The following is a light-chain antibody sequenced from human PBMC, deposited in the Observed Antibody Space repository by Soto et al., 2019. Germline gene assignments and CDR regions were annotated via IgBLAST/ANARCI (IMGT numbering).Light chain of an antibody. CDR3: QQYGSSRFT. J-gene: IGKJ3*01. Sequence: DIEITQSPSSLSASVGDRVTITCRTSQDIRSYLNWYQQRPGKAPKLLIFATSSLQSGVPSRFSGSGSGTDFALTISSLQPEDFAVYYCQQYGSSRFTFGPGTKVDIK. CDR2: ATS. V-gene: IGKV1-39*01. CDR1: QDIRSY.